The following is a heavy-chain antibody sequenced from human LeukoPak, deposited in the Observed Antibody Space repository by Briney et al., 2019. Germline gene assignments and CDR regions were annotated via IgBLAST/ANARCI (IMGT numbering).Heavy chain of an antibody. Sequence: GGSLRLSCAVSGFTSGFTFSSRWMHWVRQAPGKGLVWVSLVESDGSTNYADSVKGRFTVSRDNAKNTVYLQMNSLRVEDTAVYFCASASSHRIGAGGDFWGQGTLVAVSS. CDR1: GFTFSSRW. CDR3: ASASSHRIGAGGDF. V-gene: IGHV3-74*01. D-gene: IGHD6-13*01. CDR2: VESDGST. J-gene: IGHJ4*02.